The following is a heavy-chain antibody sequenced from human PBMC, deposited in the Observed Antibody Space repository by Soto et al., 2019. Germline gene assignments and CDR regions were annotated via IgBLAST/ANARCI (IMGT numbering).Heavy chain of an antibody. D-gene: IGHD3-22*01. CDR1: GGTFSSYA. J-gene: IGHJ6*02. CDR2: IIPIFGTA. Sequence: GASVKVSCKASGGTFSSYAISWVRQAPGQGLEWMGGIIPIFGTANYAQKFQGRVTITADESTSTAYMELSSLRSEDTAVYYCARWFRDGFDGEYYYYGMDVWGQGTTVTVSS. V-gene: IGHV1-69*13. CDR3: ARWFRDGFDGEYYYYGMDV.